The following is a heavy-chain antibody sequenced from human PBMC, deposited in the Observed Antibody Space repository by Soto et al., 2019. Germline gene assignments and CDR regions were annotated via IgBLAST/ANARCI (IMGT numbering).Heavy chain of an antibody. V-gene: IGHV3-23*01. CDR2: ISGSGGST. CDR3: AKDRSGYDCVDY. D-gene: IGHD5-12*01. J-gene: IGHJ4*02. Sequence: GGSLRLSCAASGFTFSSYAMGWVRQAPGKGLEWVSAISGSGGSTYYADSVKGRFTISRDNSKNTLYLQMNSLRAEDTAVYYCAKDRSGYDCVDYWGQGTLVTVSS. CDR1: GFTFSSYA.